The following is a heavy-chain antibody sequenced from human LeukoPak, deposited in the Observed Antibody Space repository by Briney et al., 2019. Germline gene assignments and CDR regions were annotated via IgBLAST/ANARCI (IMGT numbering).Heavy chain of an antibody. V-gene: IGHV4-4*07. CDR1: GASTNTHF. CDR3: AREGGDSGSFLPFDY. Sequence: KPSETLSLPCTASGASTNTHFWSWIRQPAGKGLEWIGRIYFSGSSNYNPSLKSRVTMSVDTSNNQLSLKLTSVSAADTAVYYCAREGGDSGSFLPFDYWGQGTLVTVSS. CDR2: IYFSGSS. D-gene: IGHD3-10*01. J-gene: IGHJ4*02.